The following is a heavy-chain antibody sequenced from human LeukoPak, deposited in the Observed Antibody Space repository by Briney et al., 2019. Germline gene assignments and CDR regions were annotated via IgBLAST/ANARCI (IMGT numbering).Heavy chain of an antibody. CDR3: ARGRGTTSSNFDY. D-gene: IGHD2-2*01. Sequence: ASVKVSCKASGYTFTGYYMHWVRQAPGQGPEWMGWINPNNGGTNYAQKFQGRVTMTRDTSISTAYMELSRLTSDDTAVYYCARGRGTTSSNFDYWDQGTLVTVSS. V-gene: IGHV1-2*02. J-gene: IGHJ4*02. CDR1: GYTFTGYY. CDR2: INPNNGGT.